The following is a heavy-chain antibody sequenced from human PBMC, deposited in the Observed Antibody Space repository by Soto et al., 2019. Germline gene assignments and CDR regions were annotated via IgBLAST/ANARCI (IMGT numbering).Heavy chain of an antibody. V-gene: IGHV2-5*02. CDR1: GFSLSTSKVG. J-gene: IGHJ3*02. Sequence: QITLKESGPTLVKPTQTLMLTCTFSGFSLSTSKVGVGWVRQPPGKALEWLALIYWDDDKRYSPSLNNRLTLTKDTSKNQVVLTMTNMDPVDTATYYCAHTYPPAFDIWGQGTMVTVSS. D-gene: IGHD3-16*01. CDR2: IYWDDDK. CDR3: AHTYPPAFDI.